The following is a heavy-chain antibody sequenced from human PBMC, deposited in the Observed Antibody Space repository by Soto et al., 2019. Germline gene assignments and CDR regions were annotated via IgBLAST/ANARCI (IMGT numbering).Heavy chain of an antibody. Sequence: ASVKVSCKASGYTFTSYGISWVRQAPGQGLEWMGWISAYNGNTNYAQKLQGRVTMTTDTSTSTAYMELRSLRSDDTAVYYCARKLTLLDYYDSSGYPLDAFDIWGQGTMVTVSS. D-gene: IGHD3-22*01. CDR2: ISAYNGNT. J-gene: IGHJ3*02. CDR1: GYTFTSYG. CDR3: ARKLTLLDYYDSSGYPLDAFDI. V-gene: IGHV1-18*01.